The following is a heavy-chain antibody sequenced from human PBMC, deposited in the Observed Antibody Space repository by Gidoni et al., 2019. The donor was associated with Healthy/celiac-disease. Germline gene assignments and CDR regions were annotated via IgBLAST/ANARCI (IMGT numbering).Heavy chain of an antibody. CDR1: GFTFTNPW. D-gene: IGHD1-26*01. CDR3: TSPRWELPPDY. CDR2: IKSKTDGGTT. Sequence: EVQLVESGAGLLKPGGSLRLSCAASGFTFTNPWMSWFRQAPGKGLEWVGRIKSKTDGGTTDYAAPVKGRCTISRDDSKNTLYLQMNSLKTEDTAVYYCTSPRWELPPDYWGQGTLVTVSS. J-gene: IGHJ4*02. V-gene: IGHV3-15*01.